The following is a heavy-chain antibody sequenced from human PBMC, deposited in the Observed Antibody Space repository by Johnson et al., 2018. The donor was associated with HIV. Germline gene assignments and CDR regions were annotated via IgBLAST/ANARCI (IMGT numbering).Heavy chain of an antibody. CDR1: GFTFSSYG. J-gene: IGHJ3*02. CDR3: AREKVVAATYDAFDI. D-gene: IGHD2-15*01. CDR2: IRYDGSNK. Sequence: QVQLVQSGGGLVQPGGSLRLSCAASGFTFSSYGMHWVRQAPGKGLEWVAFIRYDGSNKYYADSVRGRFTISRDNSKNTLYLQMNSLRAEDTAVYYCAREKVVAATYDAFDIWGQGTMVTVSS. V-gene: IGHV3-30*02.